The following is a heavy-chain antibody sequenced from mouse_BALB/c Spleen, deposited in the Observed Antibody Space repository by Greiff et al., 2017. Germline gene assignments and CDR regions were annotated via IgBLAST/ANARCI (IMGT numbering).Heavy chain of an antibody. CDR3: ASGYDDWYFDV. CDR1: GYSITSDYA. D-gene: IGHD2-14*01. V-gene: IGHV3-2*02. CDR2: ISYSGST. Sequence: EVQLQQSGPGLVKPSQSLSLTCTVTGYSITSDYAWNWIRQFPGNKLEWMGYISYSGSTSYNPSLKSRISITRDTSKNQFFLQLNSVTTEDTATYYGASGYDDWYFDVWGAGTTVTVSS. J-gene: IGHJ1*01.